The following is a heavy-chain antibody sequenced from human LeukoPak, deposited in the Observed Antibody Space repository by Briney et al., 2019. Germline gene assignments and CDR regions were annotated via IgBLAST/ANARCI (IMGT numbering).Heavy chain of an antibody. D-gene: IGHD2-15*01. CDR2: ISSSSSYI. CDR1: GFTFSSYS. Sequence: GGSLGLSCAASGFTFSSYSMNWVRQAPGKGLEWVSSISSSSSYIYYADSVKGRFTISRDNAKNSLYLQMNSLRAEDTAVYYCAREVLGYCSGGSCYSGGDYWGQGTLVTVSS. V-gene: IGHV3-21*01. J-gene: IGHJ4*02. CDR3: AREVLGYCSGGSCYSGGDY.